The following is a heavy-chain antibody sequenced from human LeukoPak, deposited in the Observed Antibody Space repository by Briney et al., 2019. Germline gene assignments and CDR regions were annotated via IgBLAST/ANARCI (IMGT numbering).Heavy chain of an antibody. CDR2: IYYSGST. D-gene: IGHD6-6*01. CDR3: ARRAAARLYFDY. J-gene: IGHJ4*02. V-gene: IGHV4-34*01. CDR1: GGSFSGYY. Sequence: SETLSLTCAVYGGSFSGYYWSWIRQPPGKGLEWIGSIYYSGSTYYNPSLKSRVTISVDTSKNQFSLKLSSVTAADTAVYYCARRAAARLYFDYWGQGTLVTVSS.